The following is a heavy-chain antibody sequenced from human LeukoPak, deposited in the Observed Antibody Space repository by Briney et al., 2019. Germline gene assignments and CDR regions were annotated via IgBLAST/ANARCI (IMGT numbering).Heavy chain of an antibody. J-gene: IGHJ1*01. D-gene: IGHD3-3*01. V-gene: IGHV1-2*06. CDR2: INPNSGGT. CDR1: GYTFTGYY. CDR3: ATGEHDFWSGYPYIGGGRGFQH. Sequence: ASVKVSCKASGYTFTGYYMHWVRQAPGQGLEWMGRINPNSGGTDYAQKFQGRVTMTRDTSISTAYMELSRLRSDDTAVYYCATGEHDFWSGYPYIGGGRGFQHWGQGTLVTVSS.